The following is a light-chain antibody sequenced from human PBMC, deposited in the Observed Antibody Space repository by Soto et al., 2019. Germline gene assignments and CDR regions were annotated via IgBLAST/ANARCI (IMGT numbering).Light chain of an antibody. CDR3: QQRSNGPLFT. CDR2: DAS. J-gene: IGKJ3*01. V-gene: IGKV3-11*01. CDR1: QSVGSN. Sequence: EIVLTQSPATLSLSPGERATLSCRASQSVGSNLAWYQQKPGQAPRLLIYDASNRATGIPARFSGNGSGTDFTLTISRLEPEDFAVYYCQQRSNGPLFTFGPGTKVDIK.